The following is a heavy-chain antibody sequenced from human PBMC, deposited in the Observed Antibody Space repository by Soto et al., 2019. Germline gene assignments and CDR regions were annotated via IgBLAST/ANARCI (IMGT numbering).Heavy chain of an antibody. D-gene: IGHD3-10*01. CDR1: GGSISSGDYY. CDR2: IYYSGST. J-gene: IGHJ6*02. V-gene: IGHV4-30-4*01. Sequence: QVQLQESGPGLVKPSQTLSLTCTVSGGSISSGDYYWSWIRQPPGKGLEWIGYIYYSGSTYYNPSLKSRVTISVDTSKNQFSLKLSSVTAADTAVYYCARVDQSGELVQHYYYGMDVWGQGTTVTVSS. CDR3: ARVDQSGELVQHYYYGMDV.